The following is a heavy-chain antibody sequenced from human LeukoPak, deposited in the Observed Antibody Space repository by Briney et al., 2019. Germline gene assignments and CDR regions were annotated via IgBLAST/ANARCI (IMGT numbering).Heavy chain of an antibody. J-gene: IGHJ4*02. CDR1: GFTFSNYW. CDR2: IRSDGSST. Sequence: PGGSLRLSCAASGFTFSNYWMHWVRQVPGKGLEWVSRIRSDGSSTIYADSVKGRFTIPRDNGKNTLYLQMNSLRDEGTAVYYCARSHAPYSSSWLFAYYFDYWGQGTLVTVAS. V-gene: IGHV3-74*01. CDR3: ARSHAPYSSSWLFAYYFDY. D-gene: IGHD2-2*01.